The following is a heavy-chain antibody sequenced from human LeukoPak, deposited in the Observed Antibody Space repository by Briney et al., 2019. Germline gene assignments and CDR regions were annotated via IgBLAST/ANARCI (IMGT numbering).Heavy chain of an antibody. CDR3: ARVRWLSAAGTEGNFDY. CDR2: ISGSGGST. V-gene: IGHV3-23*01. CDR1: GFTFSSHG. J-gene: IGHJ4*02. Sequence: PGGTLRLSCAASGFTFSSHGMSWVRQAPGKGLEWVSAISGSGGSTYYADSVKGRFTISRDNAKNSLYLQMDSLRAEDTAVYYCARVRWLSAAGTEGNFDYWGQGTLGTVSS. D-gene: IGHD6-13*01.